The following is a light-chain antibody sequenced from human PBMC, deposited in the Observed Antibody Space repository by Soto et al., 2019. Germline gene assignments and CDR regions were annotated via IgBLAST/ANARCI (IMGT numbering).Light chain of an antibody. CDR3: SSYTSSSTYV. Sequence: QSALSQPASVSGSPGQSITISCTGTSSDVGRYNYVSWYQHHPGKAPKLMISNVSNRPSGVSNRFSGSKSGNTASLTISGLQAEDEADYYCSSYTSSSTYVFGTGTKVTVL. V-gene: IGLV2-14*03. CDR2: NVS. CDR1: SSDVGRYNY. J-gene: IGLJ1*01.